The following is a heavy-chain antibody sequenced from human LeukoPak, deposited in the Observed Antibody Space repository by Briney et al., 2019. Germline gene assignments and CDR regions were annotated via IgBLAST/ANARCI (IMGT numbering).Heavy chain of an antibody. CDR1: GFTFISYW. V-gene: IGHV3-7*03. D-gene: IGHD6-13*01. CDR2: IKQDGSEK. J-gene: IGHJ4*02. Sequence: GGSLRLSCLASGFTFISYWMSWVGQAPGRGRDGVANIKQDGSEKYYVDSVKGRFTISRENAKNSLYLQMNSLRAEDTAVYYCAREESSLDFDYWGQGTLVTVSS. CDR3: AREESSLDFDY.